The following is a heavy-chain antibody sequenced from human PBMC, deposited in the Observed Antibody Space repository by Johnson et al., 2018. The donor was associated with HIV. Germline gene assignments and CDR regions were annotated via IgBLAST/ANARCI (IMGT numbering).Heavy chain of an antibody. CDR2: ISYDGINK. J-gene: IGHJ3*01. V-gene: IGHV3-30-3*01. CDR1: GINFKTYA. Sequence: QVQLVESGGGVVQPGRSLRLSCVASGINFKTYAMHWVRQAPGKGLEWVAVISYDGINKYYPDSVKGRFTISRDNSKNTLYLQIDSLRAEDTAVYHCASPPADCGGDMCYAFDVWGQGTMVTVSS. D-gene: IGHD2-21*02. CDR3: ASPPADCGGDMCYAFDV.